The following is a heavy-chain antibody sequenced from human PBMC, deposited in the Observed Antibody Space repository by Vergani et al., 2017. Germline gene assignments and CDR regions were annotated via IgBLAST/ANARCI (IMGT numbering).Heavy chain of an antibody. CDR3: AREKGIATAGSKGPAEYFQH. Sequence: QVQLVQSGAEVKKPGASVKVSCKASGYTFTSYGISWVRQAPGQGLEWMGWISAYNGNTNYAQKLQGRVTMTTDTATRTAYMELRSLRSDDTSVYYCAREKGIATAGSKGPAEYFQHWGQGTLVTVSS. CDR2: ISAYNGNT. J-gene: IGHJ1*01. V-gene: IGHV1-18*01. D-gene: IGHD6-13*01. CDR1: GYTFTSYG.